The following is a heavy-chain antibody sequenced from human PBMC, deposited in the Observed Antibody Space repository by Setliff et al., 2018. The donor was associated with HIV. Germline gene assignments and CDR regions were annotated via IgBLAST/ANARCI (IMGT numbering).Heavy chain of an antibody. D-gene: IGHD5-12*01. CDR3: ARQPLYNDYDWRSYYFDY. Sequence: SETLSLTCTVSGGSISSSSYYWGWIRQPPGKGLEWIGSIYYSGSTYYNPSLKTRVTISVDTSKNQFSLKLSSVTAADTAVYYCARQPLYNDYDWRSYYFDYWGQGSLVTVSS. J-gene: IGHJ4*02. CDR1: GGSISSSSYY. V-gene: IGHV4-39*01. CDR2: IYYSGST.